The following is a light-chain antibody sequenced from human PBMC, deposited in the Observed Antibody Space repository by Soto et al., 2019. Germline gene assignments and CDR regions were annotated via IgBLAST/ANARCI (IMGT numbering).Light chain of an antibody. CDR2: DAS. CDR3: QQYNSYWPWT. CDR1: QSVSNY. J-gene: IGKJ1*01. Sequence: EIVLTQSPATLSLSPGERATLSCRASQSVSNYLAWYQQKPGQAPRLLIYDASSLESGVPSRFSGSGSGTEFTLTISSLQPDDFATYYCQQYNSYWPWTFGQGTKVEIK. V-gene: IGKV3-11*01.